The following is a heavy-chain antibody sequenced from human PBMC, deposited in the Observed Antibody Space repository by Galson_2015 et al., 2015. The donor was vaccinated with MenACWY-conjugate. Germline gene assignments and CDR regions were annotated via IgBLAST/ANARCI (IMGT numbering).Heavy chain of an antibody. V-gene: IGHV5-51*01. CDR1: GYSFTGYW. D-gene: IGHD3-10*01. CDR2: IYPGDSDT. Sequence: QSGAEVKKSGDSLKISCAASGYSFTGYWIVWVRQMPGKGLEWMGIIYPGDSDTTYSPSFEGQVTMSADKSISTAYLQWSSLKTSDSAIYFCARRGVRGLTDDAFD. J-gene: IGHJ3*01. CDR3: ARRGVRGLTDDAFD.